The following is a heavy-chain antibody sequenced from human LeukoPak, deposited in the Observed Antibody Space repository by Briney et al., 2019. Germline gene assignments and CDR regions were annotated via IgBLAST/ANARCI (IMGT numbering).Heavy chain of an antibody. CDR3: ARAPGSGSYFDYMDV. V-gene: IGHV3-21*01. Sequence: GGPLRLSCAASGFTFSSYSMNWVRQAPGKGLEWVSSISSSSSYIYYADSVKGRFTISRDNAKNSLYLQMNSLRAEDTAVYYCARAPGSGSYFDYMDVWGKGTTVTVSS. CDR2: ISSSSSYI. D-gene: IGHD3-10*01. J-gene: IGHJ6*03. CDR1: GFTFSSYS.